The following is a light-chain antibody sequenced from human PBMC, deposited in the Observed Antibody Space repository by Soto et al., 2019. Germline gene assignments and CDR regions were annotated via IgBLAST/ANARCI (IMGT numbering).Light chain of an antibody. Sequence: EIVLTQSPATLSVSQGERATLSCRASESVSNNLGWYQQKPGQAPMLLIFGASARATGIPARFSGSGSGTEFTPTISSLQSEDFVVYYCQQYNKWPLTFGGGTKVEIK. CDR2: GAS. J-gene: IGKJ4*01. CDR1: ESVSNN. CDR3: QQYNKWPLT. V-gene: IGKV3-15*01.